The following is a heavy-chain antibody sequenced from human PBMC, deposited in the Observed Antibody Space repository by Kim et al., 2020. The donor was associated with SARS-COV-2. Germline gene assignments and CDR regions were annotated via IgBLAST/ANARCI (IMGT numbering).Heavy chain of an antibody. V-gene: IGHV3-74*01. Sequence: SYADSVKGRFTISRDNAKNTLYLQMNSLRAEDTAVYYCARGYYGSGSYFWGQGTMVTVSS. CDR3: ARGYYGSGSYF. D-gene: IGHD3-10*01. J-gene: IGHJ3*01.